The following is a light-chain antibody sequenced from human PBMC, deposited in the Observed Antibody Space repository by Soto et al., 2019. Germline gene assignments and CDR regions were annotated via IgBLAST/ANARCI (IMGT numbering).Light chain of an antibody. CDR1: QSVGSS. CDR3: QQYNDWTPWT. CDR2: GAS. Sequence: EIVMTQSPATLSVSPGERATLSCRASQSVGSSLAWYQQKPGQAPRLLIYGASTRATGIPARFSGSRSGTEFTLTISGLQSEDFAVYYCQQYNDWTPWTFGQGTKVEIK. V-gene: IGKV3D-15*01. J-gene: IGKJ1*01.